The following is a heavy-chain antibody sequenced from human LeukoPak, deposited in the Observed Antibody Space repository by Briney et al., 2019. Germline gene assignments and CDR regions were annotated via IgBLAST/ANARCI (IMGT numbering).Heavy chain of an antibody. CDR3: ARSLDYYYYMDV. J-gene: IGHJ6*03. CDR2: MNPNSGNT. V-gene: IGHV1-8*01. Sequence: ASVKVSCKASGYTFTSYDINWVRQATGQGLEWMGWMNPNSGNTGYAQKFQGRVTMTRNTSISTAYMELRSLRSDDTAVYYCARSLDYYYYMDVWGKGTTVTISS. CDR1: GYTFTSYD.